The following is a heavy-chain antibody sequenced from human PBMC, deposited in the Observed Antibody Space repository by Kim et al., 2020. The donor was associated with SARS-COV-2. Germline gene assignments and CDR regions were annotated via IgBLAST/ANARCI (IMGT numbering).Heavy chain of an antibody. Sequence: SVKVSCKASGGTFSSYAISWVRQAPGQGLEWMGGIIPIFGTANYAQKFQGRVTITADESTSTAYMELSSLRSEDTAVYYCASEFSSSWPITYFDYWGQGTLSPSPQ. CDR2: IIPIFGTA. V-gene: IGHV1-69*13. CDR1: GGTFSSYA. J-gene: IGHJ4*02. D-gene: IGHD6-13*01. CDR3: ASEFSSSWPITYFDY.